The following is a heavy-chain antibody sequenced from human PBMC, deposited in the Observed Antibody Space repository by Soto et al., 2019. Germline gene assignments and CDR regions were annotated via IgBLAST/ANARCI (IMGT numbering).Heavy chain of an antibody. V-gene: IGHV4-39*01. Sequence: ETLSLTCTVSGGSITSGSFYWGWVRHSPGKGLEWIGSIYYSGSVFYNPSLESRVTISADVSRDQFSLKLTSVTAADTAVYYCARHGTALTAVNWFVSWGHGTLVTVSS. D-gene: IGHD2-21*02. CDR3: ARHGTALTAVNWFVS. CDR2: IYYSGSV. CDR1: GGSITSGSFY. J-gene: IGHJ5*01.